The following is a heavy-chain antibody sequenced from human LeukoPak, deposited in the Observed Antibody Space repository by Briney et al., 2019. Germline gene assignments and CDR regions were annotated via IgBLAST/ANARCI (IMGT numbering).Heavy chain of an antibody. V-gene: IGHV5-51*01. CDR1: GYSFTSYW. Sequence: KCGESLKISCKGSGYSFTSYWIGWVRQMPGKGLEWMGIIYPGDPDTRYSPSFQGQVTISADKSISTAYLQWSSLKASDTAMYYCARQAKGSDYYDSGGPSPQDAFDIWGQGTMVTVSS. D-gene: IGHD3-22*01. J-gene: IGHJ3*02. CDR2: IYPGDPDT. CDR3: ARQAKGSDYYDSGGPSPQDAFDI.